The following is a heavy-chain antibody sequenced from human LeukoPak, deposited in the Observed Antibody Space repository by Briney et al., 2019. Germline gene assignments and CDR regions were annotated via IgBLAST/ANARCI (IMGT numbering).Heavy chain of an antibody. V-gene: IGHV4-59*01. J-gene: IGHJ4*02. CDR2: IYYSGST. CDR1: GGSISSYY. CDR3: ARVPILTGPPFYFDY. Sequence: SETLSLTCTVSGGSISSYYWSWIRQPPGKGLVWIGYIYYSGSTNYNPSLKSRVTISVDTSKNQFSLKLSSVIAADTAVYYCARVPILTGPPFYFDYWGQGTLVTVSS. D-gene: IGHD3-9*01.